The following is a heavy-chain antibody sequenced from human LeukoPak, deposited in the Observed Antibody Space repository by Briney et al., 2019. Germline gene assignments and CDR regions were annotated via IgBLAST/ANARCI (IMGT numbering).Heavy chain of an antibody. J-gene: IGHJ4*02. CDR3: ATVNHYVSSGYYRY. Sequence: SVKVSCKTSGVTFSDYAISWVRQAPGQGLEWMGGSTPVLGTVYAQKFQGRVTLIADDSTSTAYMELSSLRSGDTAVYYCATVNHYVSSGYYRYWGQGTLVTVSS. D-gene: IGHD3-22*01. V-gene: IGHV1-69*13. CDR1: GVTFSDYA. CDR2: STPVLGT.